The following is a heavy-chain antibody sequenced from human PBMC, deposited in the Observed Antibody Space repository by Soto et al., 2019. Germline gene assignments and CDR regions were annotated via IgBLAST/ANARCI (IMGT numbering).Heavy chain of an antibody. J-gene: IGHJ4*02. Sequence: SKTLSLTCTVSDGSISSISYYWAWIRQPPGKGLEWIGYIYYSGSTYYNPSLKSRVTISVDTSENQFSLKVSSVTAADTAVYFCPCVGLHATIDYWGQGILVTVSS. CDR3: PCVGLHATIDY. CDR1: DGSISSISYY. V-gene: IGHV4-39*01. CDR2: IYYSGST.